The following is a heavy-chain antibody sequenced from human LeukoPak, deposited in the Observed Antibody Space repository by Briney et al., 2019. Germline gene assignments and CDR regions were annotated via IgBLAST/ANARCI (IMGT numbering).Heavy chain of an antibody. CDR3: ARGPRFLSGLGNWFDP. J-gene: IGHJ5*02. V-gene: IGHV1-18*01. CDR1: GYTFTSYG. Sequence: ASVKVSCKASGYTFTSYGISWVRQAPGQGLEWMGWISAYNGDTNYAQKLQGRVTMTTDTSTSTAYMELRSLRSDDTAVYYCARGPRFLSGLGNWFDPWGQGTLVTVSS. D-gene: IGHD3-3*01. CDR2: ISAYNGDT.